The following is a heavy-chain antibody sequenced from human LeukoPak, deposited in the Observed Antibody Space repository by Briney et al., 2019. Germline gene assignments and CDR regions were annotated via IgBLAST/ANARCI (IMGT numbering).Heavy chain of an antibody. V-gene: IGHV3-23*01. CDR3: AKGSGTYYISIDY. CDR2: ISASGDST. CDR1: GFTFSSYA. Sequence: PGGSLRLSCAASGFTFSSYAMSWVRQAPGKGLEWVSGISASGDSTHYADSVKGRFTISRDNSRNTLYLQMNSLRAEDTAVYYCAKGSGTYYISIDYWGQGSLVTVSS. J-gene: IGHJ4*02. D-gene: IGHD1-26*01.